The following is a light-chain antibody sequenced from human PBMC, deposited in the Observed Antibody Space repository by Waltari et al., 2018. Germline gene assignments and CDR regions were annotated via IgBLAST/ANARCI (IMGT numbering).Light chain of an antibody. J-gene: IGKJ4*01. CDR1: QSLLHSNGNTY. CDR2: GGS. V-gene: IGKV2-40*01. CDR3: VQAIAFPLT. Sequence: DIVMTQTPLSLPITPGEPASISCRSSQSLLHSNGNTYLHWYLQKPGQSPQLLIYGGSNRASGVPDRFSGSGSGTDFTLKIRKVEAEDVGVYYCVQAIAFPLTFCGGTKVEIK.